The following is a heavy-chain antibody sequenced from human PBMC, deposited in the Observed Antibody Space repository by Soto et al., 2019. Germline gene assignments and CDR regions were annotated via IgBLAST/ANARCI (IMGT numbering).Heavy chain of an antibody. CDR1: VGSFSGYY. J-gene: IGHJ6*04. CDR2: INHSGST. CDR3: ARDTIFGVVARGGMEV. D-gene: IGHD3-3*01. Sequence: SETLSLTCAVYVGSFSGYYWSLIRQPPGKGLECIWEINHSGSTNYNPSLKSRVTISVDTSKNQFSLKLSSVTAADTAVYYCARDTIFGVVARGGMEVWGKGTKVTVSS. V-gene: IGHV4-34*01.